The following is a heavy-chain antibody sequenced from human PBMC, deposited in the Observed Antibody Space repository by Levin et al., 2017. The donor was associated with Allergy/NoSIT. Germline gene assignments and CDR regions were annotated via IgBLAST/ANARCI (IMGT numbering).Heavy chain of an antibody. Sequence: WASVKVSCKASGYTFTSYYMHWVRQAPGQGLEWMGIINPSGGSTSYAQKFQGRVTMTRDTSTSTVYMELSSLRSEDTAVYYCAREGITGTTLWELDYWGQGTLVTVSS. J-gene: IGHJ4*02. D-gene: IGHD1-20*01. CDR2: INPSGGST. CDR1: GYTFTSYY. V-gene: IGHV1-46*01. CDR3: AREGITGTTLWELDY.